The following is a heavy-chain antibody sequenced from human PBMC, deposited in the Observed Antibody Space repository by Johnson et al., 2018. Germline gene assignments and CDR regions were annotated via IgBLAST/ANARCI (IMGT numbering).Heavy chain of an antibody. CDR2: IRSKAYGGTT. CDR3: TRPRYDFWSYYHYYYYYMDV. D-gene: IGHD3-3*01. CDR1: GFTFGDYA. V-gene: IGHV3-49*03. J-gene: IGHJ6*03. Sequence: EVQLLESGGGLVQPGRSLRLSCTAFGFTFGDYAMSWFRQAPGKGLEWVGFIRSKAYGGTTEYAASVKGRFIIPRDDSKSIAYLQMNSLKTEDKAVYFCTRPRYDFWSYYHYYYYYMDVWGKGTTVTVSS.